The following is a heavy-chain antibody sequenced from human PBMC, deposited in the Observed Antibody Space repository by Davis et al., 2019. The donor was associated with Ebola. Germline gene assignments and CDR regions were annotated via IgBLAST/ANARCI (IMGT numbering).Heavy chain of an antibody. D-gene: IGHD1-7*01. V-gene: IGHV4-34*01. J-gene: IGHJ5*02. CDR3: ARHGVFDWNYVWFDP. CDR1: GFTFSNAW. Sequence: ESLKISCAASGFTFSNAWMNWVRQAPGKGLEWIGEINHSGSTNYNPSLKSRVTISVDTSKNQFSLKLSSVTAADTAVYYCARHGVFDWNYVWFDPWGQGTLVTVSS. CDR2: INHSGST.